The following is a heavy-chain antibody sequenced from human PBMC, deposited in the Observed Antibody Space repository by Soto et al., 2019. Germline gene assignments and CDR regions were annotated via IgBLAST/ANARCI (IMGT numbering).Heavy chain of an antibody. CDR2: ISAYNGNT. CDR1: GYTFTSYG. D-gene: IGHD2-15*01. V-gene: IGHV1-18*04. Sequence: GASVKVSCKASGYTFTSYGISWVRQAPGQGLEWMGWISAYNGNTNYAQKLQGRVTTTTDTSTSTAYMELRSLRSDDTAVYYCARDHRDIVVVVAATPGGYWGQGTLVTVSS. J-gene: IGHJ4*02. CDR3: ARDHRDIVVVVAATPGGY.